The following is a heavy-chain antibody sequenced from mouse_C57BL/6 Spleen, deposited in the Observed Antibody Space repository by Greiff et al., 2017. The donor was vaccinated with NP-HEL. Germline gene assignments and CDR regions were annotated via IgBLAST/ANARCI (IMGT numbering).Heavy chain of an antibody. CDR2: IYPGGGYT. V-gene: IGHV1-63*01. J-gene: IGHJ4*01. CDR3: ARGGFITTVVAPYAMDY. CDR1: GYTFTNYW. Sequence: QVQLKESGAELVRPGTSVKMSCKASGYTFTNYWIGWAKQRPGHGLEWIGDIYPGGGYTNYNEKFKGKATLTADKSSSTAYMQFSSLTSEDSAIYYCARGGFITTVVAPYAMDYWGQGTSVTVSS. D-gene: IGHD1-1*01.